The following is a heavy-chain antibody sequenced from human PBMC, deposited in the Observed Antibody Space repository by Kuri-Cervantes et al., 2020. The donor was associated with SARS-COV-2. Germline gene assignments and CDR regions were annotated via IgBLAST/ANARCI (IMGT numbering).Heavy chain of an antibody. CDR1: GITFSNHG. Sequence: GGSLRLSCAASGITFSNHGMSWVRQAPGKGLEWLSGISASGASTDYAASVKGRFTITRDNSKNTLYLQMNSLRVEDTAVYYCAKSRGPFHLSRYLSILDPWGQGTLVTVSS. CDR3: AKSRGPFHLSRYLSILDP. V-gene: IGHV3-23*01. D-gene: IGHD2-15*01. J-gene: IGHJ5*01. CDR2: ISASGAST.